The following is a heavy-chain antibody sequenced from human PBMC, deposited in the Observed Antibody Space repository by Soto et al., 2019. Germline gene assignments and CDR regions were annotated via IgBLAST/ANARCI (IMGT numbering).Heavy chain of an antibody. V-gene: IGHV1-69*02. CDR3: ARGQYGDYSSHINWFDP. CDR1: GGTFSSYT. Sequence: GASVKVSCKASGGTFSSYTISWVRQAPGQGLEWMGRIIPILGIANYAQKFQGRVTITADKSTSTAYMELSSLRSEDTAVYYCARGQYGDYSSHINWFDPWGQGTLVTVSS. D-gene: IGHD4-17*01. J-gene: IGHJ5*02. CDR2: IIPILGIA.